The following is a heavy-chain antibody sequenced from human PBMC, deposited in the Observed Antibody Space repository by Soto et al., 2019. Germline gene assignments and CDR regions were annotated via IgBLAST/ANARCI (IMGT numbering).Heavy chain of an antibody. CDR3: AKDIAAASYYYYGMDV. CDR2: ISYDGSNK. J-gene: IGHJ6*02. CDR1: GFTFSSYG. Sequence: GGSLRLSCAASGFTFSSYGMHWVRQAPGKGLEWVAVISYDGSNKYDADSVKGRFTISRDNSKNTLYLQMNSLRAEDTAVYYCAKDIAAASYYYYGMDVWGQGTTVTVSS. D-gene: IGHD6-13*01. V-gene: IGHV3-30*18.